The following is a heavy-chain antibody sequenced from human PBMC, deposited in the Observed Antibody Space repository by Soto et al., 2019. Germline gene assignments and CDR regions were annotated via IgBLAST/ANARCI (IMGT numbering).Heavy chain of an antibody. Sequence: PGGSLRLSCAASGFTVSSNYMSWVRQAPGKGLEWVSVIYSGGSTYYADSVKGRFTISRDNSKNTLYLQMNSLRAEDTAVYYCARDVYDILTGGDNAFDIWGQGTMVTVSS. CDR2: IYSGGST. J-gene: IGHJ3*02. CDR1: GFTVSSNY. D-gene: IGHD3-9*01. CDR3: ARDVYDILTGGDNAFDI. V-gene: IGHV3-66*01.